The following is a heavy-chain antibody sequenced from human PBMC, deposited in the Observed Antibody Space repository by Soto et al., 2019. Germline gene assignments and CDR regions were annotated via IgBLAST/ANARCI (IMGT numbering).Heavy chain of an antibody. D-gene: IGHD4-4*01. Sequence: QVQLVESGGGVVQPGKSLRLSCAVSGFALSNAVIHWVRQTPGNGLEWVALISVDGTNKHYADSVKGRITISKDDSQNLVFVQLDSPRIEDSGTYYCARETHSNGSAGCFDIWGQGTLVTVSS. CDR3: ARETHSNGSAGCFDI. CDR1: GFALSNAV. V-gene: IGHV3-30*03. CDR2: ISVDGTNK. J-gene: IGHJ3*02.